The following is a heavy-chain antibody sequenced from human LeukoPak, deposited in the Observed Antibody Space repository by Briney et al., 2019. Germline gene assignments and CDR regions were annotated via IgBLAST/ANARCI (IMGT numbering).Heavy chain of an antibody. CDR1: GFTFSSYW. Sequence: TGGSLRLSCAASGFTFSSYWMSWVRQAPGKGLEWVGRIKSKTDGGTTDYAAPVKGRFTISRDESKNTLYLQMNSLKTEDTAVYYCTTVSAAGHLDYWGQGTLVTVSS. CDR3: TTVSAAGHLDY. CDR2: IKSKTDGGTT. J-gene: IGHJ4*02. D-gene: IGHD6-13*01. V-gene: IGHV3-15*01.